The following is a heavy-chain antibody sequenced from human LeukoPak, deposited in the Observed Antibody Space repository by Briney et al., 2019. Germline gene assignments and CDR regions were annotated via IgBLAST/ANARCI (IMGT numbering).Heavy chain of an antibody. V-gene: IGHV3-74*01. CDR2: INSDGSST. CDR3: ARDQSDYYGSGRFDP. CDR1: GFTFSSYW. D-gene: IGHD3-10*01. J-gene: IGHJ5*02. Sequence: GGSLRLSCAASGFTFSSYWMHWVRQAPGKGLVWVSRINSDGSSTSYADSVKGRFTISRDNAKNTLYLQMNSLRAEDTAVYYCARDQSDYYGSGRFDPWGQGTLVTVSS.